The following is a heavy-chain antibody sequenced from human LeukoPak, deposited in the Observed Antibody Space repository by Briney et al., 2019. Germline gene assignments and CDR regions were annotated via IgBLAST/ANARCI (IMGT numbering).Heavy chain of an antibody. V-gene: IGHV5-51*01. CDR3: ARSDSSTLTWFDP. CDR1: GYSFAHYW. Sequence: GESLKISCKGSGYSFAHYWIAWVRQMPGRGLEWMGSIYPRDSDTKYNPSFQGQVSISADKSISTAYLQWNSLQASDTAIYYCARSDSSTLTWFDPWGQGTLVTVSS. CDR2: IYPRDSDT. J-gene: IGHJ5*02.